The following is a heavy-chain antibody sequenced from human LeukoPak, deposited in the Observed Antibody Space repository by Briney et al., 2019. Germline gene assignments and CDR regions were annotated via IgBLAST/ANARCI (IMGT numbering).Heavy chain of an antibody. CDR2: ISYDGSNK. J-gene: IGHJ4*02. CDR3: AKDGSNGSGSYLDY. CDR1: GFTFSSYG. V-gene: IGHV3-30*18. D-gene: IGHD3-10*01. Sequence: GGSLRLSCAASGFTFSSYGMHWVRQAPGKGLEWVAVISYDGSNKYYADSVKGRFTISRDNSKNTLYLQMNSQRAEDTAVYYCAKDGSNGSGSYLDYWGQGTLVTVSS.